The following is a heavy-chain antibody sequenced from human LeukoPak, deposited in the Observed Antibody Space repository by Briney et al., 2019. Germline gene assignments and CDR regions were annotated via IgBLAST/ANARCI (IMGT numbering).Heavy chain of an antibody. J-gene: IGHJ3*02. D-gene: IGHD3-10*01. CDR1: GFTFSNAW. CDR3: TTGAGGSDDAFDI. V-gene: IGHV3-15*01. CDR2: VKSKTDGGTT. Sequence: GGSLRLSRAASGFTFSNAWMSWVRQAPGKGLEWVGRVKSKTDGGTTDYAAPVKGRFTISRDDSKNTLYLQMNSLKTEDTAVYYCTTGAGGSDDAFDIWGQGTMVTVSS.